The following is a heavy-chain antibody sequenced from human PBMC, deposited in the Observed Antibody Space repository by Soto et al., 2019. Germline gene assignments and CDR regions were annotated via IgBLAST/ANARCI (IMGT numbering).Heavy chain of an antibody. V-gene: IGHV3-21*01. CDR3: ARVVNYYDSSGYSHYFDY. D-gene: IGHD3-22*01. CDR2: ISSSSSYI. Sequence: GSLRLSCAASGFTFSSYSMNWVRQAPGKGLEWVSSISSSSSYIYYADSVKGRFTISGDNAKNSLYLQMNSLRAEDTAVYYCARVVNYYDSSGYSHYFDYWGQGTLVTVSS. CDR1: GFTFSSYS. J-gene: IGHJ4*02.